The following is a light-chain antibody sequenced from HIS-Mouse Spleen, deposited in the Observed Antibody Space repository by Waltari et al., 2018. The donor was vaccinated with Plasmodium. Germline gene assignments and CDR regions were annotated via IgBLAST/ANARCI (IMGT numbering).Light chain of an antibody. CDR1: QSISSW. V-gene: IGKV1-5*03. Sequence: DIQMTQSPSTLSASVGERVTITCRASQSISSWLAWYQQKPGKAPKLLIYKASSLESGVPSRFSGSGSGTEFTLTISSLQPEDFATYYCQQSYSTWTFGQGTKVEIK. J-gene: IGKJ1*01. CDR3: QQSYSTWT. CDR2: KAS.